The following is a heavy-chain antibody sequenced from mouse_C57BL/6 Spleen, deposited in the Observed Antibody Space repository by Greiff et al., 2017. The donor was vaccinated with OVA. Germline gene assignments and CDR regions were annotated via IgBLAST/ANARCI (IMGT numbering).Heavy chain of an antibody. CDR1: GYTFTSYW. J-gene: IGHJ4*01. CDR2: IYPGNSDT. Sequence: VQLQQSGTVLARPGASVKMSCKTSGYTFTSYWMHWVKQRPGQGLEWIGAIYPGNSDTSYNQKFKGKAKLTAVTSASTAYMELSSLTNEDSAVYYCTRFYYYGSTDYYAMDYWGQGTSVTVSS. CDR3: TRFYYYGSTDYYAMDY. V-gene: IGHV1-5*01. D-gene: IGHD1-1*01.